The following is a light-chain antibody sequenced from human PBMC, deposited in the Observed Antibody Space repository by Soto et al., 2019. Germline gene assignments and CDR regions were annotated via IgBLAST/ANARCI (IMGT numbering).Light chain of an antibody. CDR2: GAS. V-gene: IGKV3-20*01. J-gene: IGKJ4*02. CDR3: QQFAGS. CDR1: QSVSPSS. Sequence: EIVFTQSPGTLSFSPGERATLSCRASQSVSPSSLAWYQQRPGQSPRLLIYGASSRATGIPDRFSGRGSGTDFTLIISRLEPEDFAVYYCQQFAGSFGGGTKVDIK.